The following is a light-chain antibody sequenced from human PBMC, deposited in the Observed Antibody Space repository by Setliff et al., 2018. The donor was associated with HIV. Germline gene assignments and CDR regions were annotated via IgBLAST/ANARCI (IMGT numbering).Light chain of an antibody. CDR3: ATSDDSLSAVV. CDR2: NND. J-gene: IGLJ2*01. Sequence: QSALAQPPSTSGAPGQKVTISCSGSGSNIGRNSVSWYQQLPGTAPKLLMYNNDQRPSGVPYRFSGSKSGTSASLAISDLRSGDEADYYCATSDDSLSAVVFGGGTKVTVL. V-gene: IGLV1-47*02. CDR1: GSNIGRNS.